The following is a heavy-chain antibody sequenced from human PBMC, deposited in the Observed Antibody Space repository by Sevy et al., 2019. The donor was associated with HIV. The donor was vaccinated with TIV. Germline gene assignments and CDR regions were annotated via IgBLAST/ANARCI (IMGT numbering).Heavy chain of an antibody. Sequence: ASVKVSCKASGYTFNSYDINWVRQATGQGLEWMGWMNPNRGNTGYAQKFQGRVTMTKNTSISTAYMELSSLMSEDTAVYYCAGGLTYYDMLTGYSGDYLLDYWGQGTLVTVSS. V-gene: IGHV1-8*01. CDR2: MNPNRGNT. CDR1: GYTFNSYD. CDR3: AGGLTYYDMLTGYSGDYLLDY. J-gene: IGHJ4*02. D-gene: IGHD3-9*01.